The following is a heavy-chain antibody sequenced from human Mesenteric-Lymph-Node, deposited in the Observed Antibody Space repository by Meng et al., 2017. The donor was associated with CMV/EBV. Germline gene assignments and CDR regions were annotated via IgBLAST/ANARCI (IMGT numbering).Heavy chain of an antibody. Sequence: GESLKISCAASGFSFSTYWMSWLRQAPGKGLEWVGNIKEDGSEEHYVGSVRGRFTISRDNAKNSLYLQMNSLRAEDTAVYYCARDQGYYDRGGYLNWFDPWGQGTLVTVSS. CDR2: IKEDGSEE. J-gene: IGHJ5*02. V-gene: IGHV3-7*01. D-gene: IGHD3-22*01. CDR3: ARDQGYYDRGGYLNWFDP. CDR1: GFSFSTYW.